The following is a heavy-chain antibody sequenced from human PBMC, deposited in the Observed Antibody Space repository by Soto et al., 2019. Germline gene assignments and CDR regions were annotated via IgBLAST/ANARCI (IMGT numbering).Heavy chain of an antibody. D-gene: IGHD1-26*01. CDR1: GFTISTIS. CDR3: ATGSACSFFTYYANRYSPLAV. CDR2: ISYDGSRK. Sequence: PGGSLRLSCAASGFTISTISMHLVRQPPGKGLEWMAVISYDGSRKYYVDSLKGRFTISRDNSKNTVYLEMNRLGVEDTAVYYCATGSACSFFTYYANRYSPLAVWGQRTTVPGS. J-gene: IGHJ6*02. V-gene: IGHV3-30*03.